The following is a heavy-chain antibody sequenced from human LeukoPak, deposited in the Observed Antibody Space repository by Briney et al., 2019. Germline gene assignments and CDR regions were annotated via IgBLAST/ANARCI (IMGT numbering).Heavy chain of an antibody. J-gene: IGHJ4*02. CDR1: AYTFTSYT. D-gene: IGHD6-19*01. CDR3: ARADTNGWEIDY. Sequence: ASVKVSCKASAYTFTSYTISWVPQAPGHRLEWMGWISPYNGNTDFAQKLQGRVTMTTDTSTNTAYMELRSLRSDDTAVYYCARADTNGWEIDYWGQGTLVTVSS. V-gene: IGHV1-18*01. CDR2: ISPYNGNT.